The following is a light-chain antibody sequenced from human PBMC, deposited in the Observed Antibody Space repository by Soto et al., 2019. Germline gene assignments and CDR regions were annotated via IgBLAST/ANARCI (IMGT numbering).Light chain of an antibody. V-gene: IGKV1D-16*01. Sequence: QMPQSPSSLSASIVARFTITCRASQGMGVRLAWFQQQPGKAPQYLVQSASTLASGVPSRFSGAGSGTDFILTISRLEPEDFAVYYCQQYGSSGTLCQGTKGDIK. CDR2: SAS. CDR1: QGMGVR. J-gene: IGKJ1*01. CDR3: QQYGSSGT.